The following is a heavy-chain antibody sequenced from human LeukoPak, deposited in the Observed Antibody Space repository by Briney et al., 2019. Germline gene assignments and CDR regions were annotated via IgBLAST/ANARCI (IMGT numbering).Heavy chain of an antibody. CDR2: IWYDGSNK. CDR3: ARDARVGATPGLFDY. J-gene: IGHJ4*02. D-gene: IGHD1-26*01. CDR1: GFIFSSYG. Sequence: GGSLRLSCTASGFIFSSYGMHWVRQAPGKGLEWVTIIWYDGSNKYYADSVKGRFTTSRDNSKNTLYLQMNSLRAEDTAVYYCARDARVGATPGLFDYWGRGPLVTVSS. V-gene: IGHV3-33*01.